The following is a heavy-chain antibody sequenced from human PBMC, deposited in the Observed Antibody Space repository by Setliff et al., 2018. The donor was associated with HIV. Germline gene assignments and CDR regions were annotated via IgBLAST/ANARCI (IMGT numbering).Heavy chain of an antibody. Sequence: GGSLRLSCAASGFTFDDYGMSWVRQAPGKGLEWVSGINWNGGNTGYADSVKGRFTISRDNAKNSLYLQMNSLRAEDTAVYYCARGTGSPNYYYYYMDVWGKGATVTVSS. V-gene: IGHV3-20*04. CDR1: GFTFDDYG. D-gene: IGHD1-1*01. CDR2: INWNGGNT. J-gene: IGHJ6*03. CDR3: ARGTGSPNYYYYYMDV.